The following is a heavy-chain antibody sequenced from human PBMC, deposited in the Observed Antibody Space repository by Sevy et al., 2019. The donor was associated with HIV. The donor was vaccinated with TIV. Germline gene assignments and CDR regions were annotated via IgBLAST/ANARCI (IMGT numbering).Heavy chain of an antibody. CDR3: AGQSLGWYNWFDP. Sequence: ASVKVSSKASGYNFYIHWVRQAPGQGLEWMGRVTPYSGAASYAQKFQDRVAMTMDTSINTAYMELSGLKSDDTAIYYCAGQSLGWYNWFDPWVQGTLVTVSS. D-gene: IGHD6-19*01. V-gene: IGHV1-2*06. CDR2: VTPYSGAA. CDR1: GYNFY. J-gene: IGHJ5*02.